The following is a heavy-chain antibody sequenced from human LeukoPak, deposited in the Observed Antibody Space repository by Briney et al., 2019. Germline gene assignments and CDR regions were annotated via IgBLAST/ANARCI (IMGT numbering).Heavy chain of an antibody. CDR1: GYSFTSYY. CDR2: IDPSGGST. J-gene: IGHJ4*02. V-gene: IGHV1-46*01. CDR3: ASSREGRVDSETRLVDY. D-gene: IGHD1-7*01. Sequence: GASVKVSCKASGYSFTSYYMHWVRQAPGQGLEWMGIIDPSGGSTNYAQRFQGRITMTRDTSASTAYMELRSLRSEDTAVYYCASSREGRVDSETRLVDYWGQGTLVTVSS.